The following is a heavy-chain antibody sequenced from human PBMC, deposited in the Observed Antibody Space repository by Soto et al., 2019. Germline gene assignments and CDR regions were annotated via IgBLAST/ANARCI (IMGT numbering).Heavy chain of an antibody. Sequence: QVQLQESGPGLVKPSGTLSLSCAVSGGSISSSHWWTWVRQPPGKGLEWIGEIYHSGSTNYNPSLKSRVTISVDTSRNQFSLNRSSVPAAATAVYYCASSGGGEDYWGQGILVTVSS. D-gene: IGHD3-16*01. CDR1: GGSISSSHW. V-gene: IGHV4-4*02. CDR3: ASSGGGEDY. CDR2: IYHSGST. J-gene: IGHJ4*02.